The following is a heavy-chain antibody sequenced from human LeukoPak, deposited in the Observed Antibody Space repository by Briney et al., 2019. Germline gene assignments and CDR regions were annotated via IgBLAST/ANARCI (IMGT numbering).Heavy chain of an antibody. CDR2: IYYSGST. D-gene: IGHD4-17*01. J-gene: IGHJ4*02. CDR1: GGSISSGGYY. CDR3: ARETNYGDGRFDY. V-gene: IGHV4-31*03. Sequence: SEILSLTCTVSGGSISSGGYYWSWIRQHPGKGLEWIGYIYYSGSTYYNPSLKSRVTISVDTSKNQFSLKLSSVTAADTAVYYCARETNYGDGRFDYWGQGTLVTVSS.